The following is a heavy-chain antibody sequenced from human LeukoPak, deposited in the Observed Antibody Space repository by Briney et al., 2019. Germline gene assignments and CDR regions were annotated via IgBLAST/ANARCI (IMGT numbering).Heavy chain of an antibody. Sequence: GGSLRLSCAASGFTFSSYAMSWVRQAPGKGLEWVSAISGSGGSTYYADSVKGRFTIPRDNSKNTLYLQMNSLRAEDTAVYYCAKDRDYGGNSGDYWGQGTLVTVSS. CDR1: GFTFSSYA. CDR3: AKDRDYGGNSGDY. CDR2: ISGSGGST. V-gene: IGHV3-23*01. J-gene: IGHJ4*02. D-gene: IGHD4-23*01.